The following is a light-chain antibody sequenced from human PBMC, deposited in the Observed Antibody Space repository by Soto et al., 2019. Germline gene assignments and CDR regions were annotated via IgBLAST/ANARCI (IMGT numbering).Light chain of an antibody. CDR1: ASNVESET. Sequence: QSVLTQTPSASGAPGQTVTISCAGSASNVESETVNWYQQLPGTAPKLVVYSNTKRPSAVPDRFSASKSGTSASLAISNLQPEDEADYYCVSWEANGNGWVFGGGTKLTVL. CDR3: VSWEANGNGWV. CDR2: SNT. J-gene: IGLJ3*02. V-gene: IGLV1-44*01.